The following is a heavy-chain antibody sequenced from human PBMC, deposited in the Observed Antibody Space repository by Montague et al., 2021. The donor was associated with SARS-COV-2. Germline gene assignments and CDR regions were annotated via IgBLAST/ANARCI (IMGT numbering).Heavy chain of an antibody. CDR3: ARYGSVDILTGYYRFDY. Sequence: SETLSLTCTVSGGSISSYYWSWIRQLPGKGLEWIGYIYYSGSTNYNPSLKSRVTISVDTSKNQFSLKLSSVTAADTAVYYCARYGSVDILTGYYRFDYWGQGTLVTVSS. CDR1: GGSISSYY. V-gene: IGHV4-59*01. D-gene: IGHD3-9*01. CDR2: IYYSGST. J-gene: IGHJ4*02.